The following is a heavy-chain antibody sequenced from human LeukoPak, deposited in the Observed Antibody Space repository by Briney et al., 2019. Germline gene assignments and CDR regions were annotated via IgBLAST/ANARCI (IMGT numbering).Heavy chain of an antibody. CDR2: VYYSGSS. D-gene: IGHD6-13*01. CDR3: ARDLAAAGTFYFDY. J-gene: IGHJ4*02. CDR1: GGSIRSYY. Sequence: SETLSLICTVSGGSIRSYYWSWIRQPPGKGLVWIGYVYYSGSSNYNPSLKSRVTISVDTSKNQFSLKLSSVTAADTAVYYCARDLAAAGTFYFDYWGQGTLVTVSS. V-gene: IGHV4-59*01.